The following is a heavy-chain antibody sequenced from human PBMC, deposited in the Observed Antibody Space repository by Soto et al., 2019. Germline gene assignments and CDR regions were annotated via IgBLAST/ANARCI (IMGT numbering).Heavy chain of an antibody. J-gene: IGHJ4*02. D-gene: IGHD3-10*01. CDR1: GDSINSRY. V-gene: IGHV4-59*11. CDR2: IDYVWST. CDR3: VRQRGNYFDF. Sequence: SETLSLTCSVSGDSINSRYWSWIRQPPGKGLEWIGYIDYVWSTNYAPSLQSRVTMSVDTSKNQVSLKLRYVTAADTAVYYCVRQRGNYFDFWGQATLVTVSS.